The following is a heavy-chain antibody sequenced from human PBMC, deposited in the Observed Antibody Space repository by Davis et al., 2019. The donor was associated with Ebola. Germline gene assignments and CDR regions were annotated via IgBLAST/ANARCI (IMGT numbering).Heavy chain of an antibody. D-gene: IGHD3-3*01. J-gene: IGHJ4*02. Sequence: GESLKISCAASGFTFSSYAMSWVRQAPGQGLEWVSAISGSGGSTYYADSVKGRFTISRDNSKNTLYLQMNSLRAEDTAVYYCAKAGRFLEWLLLDYWGQGTLVTVSS. V-gene: IGHV3-23*01. CDR1: GFTFSSYA. CDR3: AKAGRFLEWLLLDY. CDR2: ISGSGGST.